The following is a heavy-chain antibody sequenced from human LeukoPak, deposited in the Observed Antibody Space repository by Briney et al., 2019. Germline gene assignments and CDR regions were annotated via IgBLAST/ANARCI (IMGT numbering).Heavy chain of an antibody. CDR3: ARGISNIYYFDY. J-gene: IGHJ4*02. CDR2: IYSGGSA. CDR1: GFTVSSNY. V-gene: IGHV3-53*01. D-gene: IGHD2/OR15-2a*01. Sequence: PGGSLRLSCAASGFTVSSNYMSWVRQAPGKGLEWVSVIYSGGSAYYADSVKGRFTISRDNSKNTLYLQMNSLRAEDTAVYYCARGISNIYYFDYWGQGTLVTVSS.